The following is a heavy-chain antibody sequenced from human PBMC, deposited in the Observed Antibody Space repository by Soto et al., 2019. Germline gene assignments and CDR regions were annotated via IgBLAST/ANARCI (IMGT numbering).Heavy chain of an antibody. J-gene: IGHJ5*02. V-gene: IGHV3-23*01. D-gene: IGHD1-26*01. Sequence: GGSLRLSCVASGFSFSSYTMNWVRQAPGKGLEWVSGVSGNGGNTYYADSVKGRFSISRDNSKNTLYLQLNSLRAEDTAIYYCAKDRMGASGWFDPWGQGTPVTVYS. CDR3: AKDRMGASGWFDP. CDR1: GFSFSSYT. CDR2: VSGNGGNT.